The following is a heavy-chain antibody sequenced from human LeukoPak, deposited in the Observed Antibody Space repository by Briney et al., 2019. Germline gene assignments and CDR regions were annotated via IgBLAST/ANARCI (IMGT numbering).Heavy chain of an antibody. D-gene: IGHD2-8*01. J-gene: IGHJ6*03. CDR2: IYHSGST. CDR3: ARLVLMVRGGYYYMDV. Sequence: SETLSLTCAVSGGSISSSNWWSWVRQPPGKGLEWIGEIYHSGSTNYNPSLKSRVTISVDTSKNQFSLKLSSVTAADTAVYYCARLVLMVRGGYYYMDVWGKGTTVTVSS. CDR1: GGSISSSNW. V-gene: IGHV4-4*02.